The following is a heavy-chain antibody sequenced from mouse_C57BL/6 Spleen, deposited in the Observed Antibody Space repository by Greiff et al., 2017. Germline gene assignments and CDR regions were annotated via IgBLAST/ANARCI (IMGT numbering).Heavy chain of an antibody. V-gene: IGHV14-2*01. Sequence: EVQLQESGAELVKPGASVKLSCTASGFNINDYYMHWVKQRTEQGLEWIGRIDPEGGDTKYASKFQGKATITADTSANTSYRQLTTLTSDDTAVYYCARDTTVEYWGQGTTLTVSS. CDR1: GFNINDYY. J-gene: IGHJ2*01. D-gene: IGHD1-1*01. CDR2: IDPEGGDT. CDR3: ARDTTVEY.